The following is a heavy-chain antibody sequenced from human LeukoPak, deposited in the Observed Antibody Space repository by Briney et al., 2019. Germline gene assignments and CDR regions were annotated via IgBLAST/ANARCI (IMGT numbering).Heavy chain of an antibody. Sequence: GGSLRLSCAACGFTFSDYYMSWIRQAPGKGLEWVSYISSSGSTIYYADSVKGRFTISRDNAKNSLYLQMNSLRAEDTAVYYCARDPIGDREDLDYWGQGTLVTVSS. CDR2: ISSSGSTI. V-gene: IGHV3-11*04. CDR3: ARDPIGDREDLDY. CDR1: GFTFSDYY. D-gene: IGHD2-21*02. J-gene: IGHJ4*02.